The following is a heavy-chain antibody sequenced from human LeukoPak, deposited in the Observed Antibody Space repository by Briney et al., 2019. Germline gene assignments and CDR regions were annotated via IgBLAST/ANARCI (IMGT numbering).Heavy chain of an antibody. CDR3: ARAGIAVAGTEGWFDP. V-gene: IGHV4-61*02. CDR2: IYTSGST. CDR1: GASISSGSYY. Sequence: SETLSLTFTLSGASISSGSYYGSWIRQPAGKGLEGIGRIYTSGSTNYNPSVKSRVTISVDTSKNQFSLKLSSVTAADTAVYYCARAGIAVAGTEGWFDPWGKGTLVTVSS. J-gene: IGHJ5*02. D-gene: IGHD6-19*01.